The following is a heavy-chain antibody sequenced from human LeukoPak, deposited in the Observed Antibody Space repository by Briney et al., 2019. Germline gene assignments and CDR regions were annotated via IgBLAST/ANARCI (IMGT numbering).Heavy chain of an antibody. Sequence: PGGSLRLSCAASGFTFSSSAMSWVRQAPGKGLEWVSAISNNGGYTYYADSVQGRFTISRDNSKSTLCLQMNSLRAEDTAVYYCARDPDYWGQGTLVTVSS. CDR3: ARDPDY. CDR2: ISNNGGYT. J-gene: IGHJ4*02. V-gene: IGHV3-23*01. CDR1: GFTFSSSA.